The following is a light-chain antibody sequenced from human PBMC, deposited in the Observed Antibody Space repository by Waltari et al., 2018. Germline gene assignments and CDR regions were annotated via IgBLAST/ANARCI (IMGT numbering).Light chain of an antibody. CDR1: SPNIGSNT. CDR3: AAWEDSLNVWV. J-gene: IGLJ3*02. V-gene: IGLV1-44*01. Sequence: QSVLTQSPSASGTPGQRVTISCSGSSPNIGSNTVNWYKQVPGTAPKLLISTNKLRPSGVPDRFSCSKSGTSASLAISGLHSEDEADYCCAAWEDSLNVWVFGGGTKLSVL. CDR2: TNK.